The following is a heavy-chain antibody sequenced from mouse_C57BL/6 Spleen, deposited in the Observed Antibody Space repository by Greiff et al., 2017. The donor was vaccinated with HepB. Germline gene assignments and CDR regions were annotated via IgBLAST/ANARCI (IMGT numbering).Heavy chain of an antibody. CDR3: ARSKEDYWYFDV. D-gene: IGHD1-1*01. V-gene: IGHV1-20*01. CDR1: GYSFTGYF. CDR2: INPYNGDT. J-gene: IGHJ1*03. Sequence: VQLQQSGPELVKPGDSVKISCKASGYSFTGYFMNWVMQSHGKSLEWIGRINPYNGDTFYNQKFKGKATLTVDKSSSTAHMELRSLTSEDSAVYYCARSKEDYWYFDVWGTGTTVTVSS.